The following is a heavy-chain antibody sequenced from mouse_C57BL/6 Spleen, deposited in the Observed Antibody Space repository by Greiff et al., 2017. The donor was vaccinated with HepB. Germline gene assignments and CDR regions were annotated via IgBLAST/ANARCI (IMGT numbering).Heavy chain of an antibody. Sequence: QVQLKESGAELVRPGASVTLSCKASGYTFTDYEMHWVKQTPVHGLEWIGAIDPETGGTAYNQKFKGKAILTADKSSSTAYMELRSLTSEDSAVYYCTRDSDGYYVYWGQGTTLTVSS. CDR1: GYTFTDYE. D-gene: IGHD2-3*01. J-gene: IGHJ2*01. CDR2: IDPETGGT. V-gene: IGHV1-15*01. CDR3: TRDSDGYYVY.